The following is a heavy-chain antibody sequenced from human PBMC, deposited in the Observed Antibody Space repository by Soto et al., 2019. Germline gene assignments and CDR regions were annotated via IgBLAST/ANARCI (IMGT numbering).Heavy chain of an antibody. CDR3: ARGRDGDY. Sequence: QVHLVQSGAEVKKPGASVKVSCQGSGYAFTTYGITWVRQAPGQGLEWMGGISAHNGNTNYVHKLQGSVTVTRGTSTITAYMELSSLIYDDTAVYYCARGRDGDYWGQGALVTVSS. D-gene: IGHD6-6*01. V-gene: IGHV1-18*01. CDR2: ISAHNGNT. J-gene: IGHJ4*02. CDR1: GYAFTTYG.